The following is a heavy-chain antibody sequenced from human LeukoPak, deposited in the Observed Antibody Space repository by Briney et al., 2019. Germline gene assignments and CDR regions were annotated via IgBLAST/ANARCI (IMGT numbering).Heavy chain of an antibody. CDR3: ARGPARFLEWLSLDY. J-gene: IGHJ4*02. CDR2: ISYDGSNK. Sequence: PGKSLRLSCAASGFTFSSYAMHWVRQAPGKGLEWVAVISYDGSNKYYADSVKGRFTISRDDSKNTLYLQMNSLRAEDTAVYYCARGPARFLEWLSLDYWGQGTLVTVSS. V-gene: IGHV3-30-3*01. CDR1: GFTFSSYA. D-gene: IGHD3-3*01.